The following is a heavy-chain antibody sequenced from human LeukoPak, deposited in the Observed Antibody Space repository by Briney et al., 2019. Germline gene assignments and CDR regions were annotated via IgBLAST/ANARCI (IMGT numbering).Heavy chain of an antibody. Sequence: GGSLRLSCAASGFTFSNAWMNWVRQAPGKGLEWVGRIKSKTDGGTTDYAAPVKGRFTISRDDSKNTLYLQMNSLKTEDTAVYYCATGLVGVDPFDYWGQGTLVTVSS. CDR3: ATGLVGVDPFDY. CDR2: IKSKTDGGTT. D-gene: IGHD3-3*01. V-gene: IGHV3-15*07. CDR1: GFTFSNAW. J-gene: IGHJ4*02.